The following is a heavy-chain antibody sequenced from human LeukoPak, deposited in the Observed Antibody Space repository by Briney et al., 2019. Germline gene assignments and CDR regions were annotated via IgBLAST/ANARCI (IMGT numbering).Heavy chain of an antibody. D-gene: IGHD4-17*01. CDR2: INPNSGGT. CDR1: GYTFTSYG. Sequence: ASVKVSCKASGYTFTSYGISWVRQAPGQGLERMGWINPNSGGTNYAQKFQGRVTMTRDTSISTAYMELSRLRSDDTAVYYCARATDYGDYYTDYYYYYMDVWGKGTTVTISS. J-gene: IGHJ6*03. V-gene: IGHV1-2*02. CDR3: ARATDYGDYYTDYYYYYMDV.